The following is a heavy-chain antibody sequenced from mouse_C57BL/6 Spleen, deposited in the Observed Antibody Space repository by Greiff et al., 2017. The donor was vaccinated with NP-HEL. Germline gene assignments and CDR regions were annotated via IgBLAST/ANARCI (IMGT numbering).Heavy chain of an antibody. J-gene: IGHJ2*01. CDR1: GYTFTEYT. Sequence: VKLMESGAELVKPGASVKLSCKASGYTFTEYTIHWVKQRSGQGLEWIGWFYPGSGSIKYNEKFKDKATLTADKSSSTVYMELSRLTSEDSAVYFCARHERGMVTTNYFDYWGQGTTLTVSS. V-gene: IGHV1-62-2*01. CDR2: FYPGSGSI. D-gene: IGHD2-2*01. CDR3: ARHERGMVTTNYFDY.